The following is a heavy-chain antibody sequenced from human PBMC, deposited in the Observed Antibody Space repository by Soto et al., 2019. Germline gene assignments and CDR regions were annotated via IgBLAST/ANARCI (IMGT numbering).Heavy chain of an antibody. J-gene: IGHJ6*02. V-gene: IGHV1-69*01. Sequence: QVQLVQSGAEVKKPGSSVKVSCKAPGGTFSSYAISWVRQAPGQGLEWMGGVIPIFGTAKYAQKFQGRVTITAGESTSTGYMELRSLRSEDTAVYYCARSQGGSSSLDIYYYYYYGMDVWGQGTTVTVSS. CDR3: ARSQGGSSSLDIYYYYYYGMDV. CDR2: VIPIFGTA. D-gene: IGHD2-15*01. CDR1: GGTFSSYA.